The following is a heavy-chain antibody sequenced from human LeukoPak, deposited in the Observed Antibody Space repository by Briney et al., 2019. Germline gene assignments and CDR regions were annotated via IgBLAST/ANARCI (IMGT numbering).Heavy chain of an antibody. V-gene: IGHV1-2*02. CDR2: INSNTGGT. CDR3: ARADPVGY. J-gene: IGHJ4*02. Sequence: ASVKVSCKASGYTFTGSFMHWVRQAPGQGPEWMGWINSNTGGTKFAQKFQGRVTMTRDTSISTVYMELSRLRSDDTAVYYCARADPVGYWGQGTQVTVSS. CDR1: GYTFTGSF.